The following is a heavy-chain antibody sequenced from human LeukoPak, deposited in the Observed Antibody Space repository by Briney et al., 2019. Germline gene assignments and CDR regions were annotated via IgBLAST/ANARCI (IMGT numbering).Heavy chain of an antibody. J-gene: IGHJ3*02. CDR2: ISSSGSTI. V-gene: IGHV3-11*04. CDR3: AREDCTSCYTRFPFDI. D-gene: IGHD2-2*02. Sequence: GGSLRLSCAASGFTFSDYYMSWIRQAPGKGLEWVSYISSSGSTIYYADSVKGRFTISRDNAKNSLYLRMNSLRAEDTAVYYCAREDCTSCYTRFPFDIWGQGTMVTVSS. CDR1: GFTFSDYY.